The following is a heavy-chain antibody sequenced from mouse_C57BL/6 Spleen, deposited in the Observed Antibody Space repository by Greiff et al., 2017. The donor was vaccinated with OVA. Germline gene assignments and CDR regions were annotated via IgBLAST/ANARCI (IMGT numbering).Heavy chain of an antibody. Sequence: QVQLQQPGTELVKPGASVKLSCKASGYTFTSYWMHWVKQRPGQGLEWIGNINPSNGGTNYNEKFKSKATLTVDKSSSTAYMQISSLTSEDSAVYYCARGGYDGYAMDYWGQGTSVTVSS. D-gene: IGHD2-2*01. CDR3: ARGGYDGYAMDY. CDR1: GYTFTSYW. V-gene: IGHV1-53*01. J-gene: IGHJ4*01. CDR2: INPSNGGT.